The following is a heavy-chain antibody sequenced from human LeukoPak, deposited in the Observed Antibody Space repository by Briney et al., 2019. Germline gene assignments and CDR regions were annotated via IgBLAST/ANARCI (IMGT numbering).Heavy chain of an antibody. Sequence: GGSLRLSCAASGFTFSSYSMNWVRQAPGKGLEWVSYISSSSSTIYYADSVKGRFTISRDNAKNSLYLQMNSLRDEDTAVYYCARFGSGVSHHYYYYYMDVWGKGTTVTVSS. V-gene: IGHV3-48*02. CDR2: ISSSSSTI. CDR1: GFTFSSYS. D-gene: IGHD3-10*01. CDR3: ARFGSGVSHHYYYYYMDV. J-gene: IGHJ6*03.